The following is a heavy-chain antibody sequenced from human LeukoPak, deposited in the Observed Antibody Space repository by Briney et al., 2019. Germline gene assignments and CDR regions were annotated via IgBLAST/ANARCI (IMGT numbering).Heavy chain of an antibody. J-gene: IGHJ5*02. D-gene: IGHD2/OR15-2a*01. CDR3: ARVIENA. CDR2: ISSINTI. CDR1: GFTVSSID. Sequence: GGSLRLSCEASGFTVSSIDMSWVRQAPGKGLEWVSYISSINTIYYADSVKGRFPISRDNGKNSLYLQMNNLRAEDTAVYYCARVIENAWGQGTLVTVSS. V-gene: IGHV3-69-1*01.